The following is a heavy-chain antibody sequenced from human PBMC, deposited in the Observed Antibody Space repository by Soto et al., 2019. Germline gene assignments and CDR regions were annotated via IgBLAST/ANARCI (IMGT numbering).Heavy chain of an antibody. J-gene: IGHJ4*02. D-gene: IGHD3-22*01. CDR1: GGSISGYY. CDR3: ARGGXRGIWITTAPSISKIDY. CDR2: IYYSGST. V-gene: IGHV4-59*01. Sequence: PSETLALNCTGFGGSISGYYWSWIRQPPGQGLEWIGYIYYSGSTNYNPSLKSRVTISVDTSKNQFSLKLSSVTAADTAVYYCARGGXRGIWITTAPSISKIDYWGQGTLVTVSS.